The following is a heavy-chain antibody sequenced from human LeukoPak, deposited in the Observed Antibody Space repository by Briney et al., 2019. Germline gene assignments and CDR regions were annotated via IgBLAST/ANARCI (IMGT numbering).Heavy chain of an antibody. Sequence: SSETLSLTCTVSGASISSCYWSWIRQPPGKGLEWIGYISYSGSTNYNPSLKSRVTISADTSKNQVSLTLSSVTAADTAVYYCARHPELYFFDYWGQGTLVTVSS. CDR3: ARHPELYFFDY. V-gene: IGHV4-59*08. CDR1: GASISSCY. CDR2: ISYSGST. J-gene: IGHJ4*02. D-gene: IGHD3-10*01.